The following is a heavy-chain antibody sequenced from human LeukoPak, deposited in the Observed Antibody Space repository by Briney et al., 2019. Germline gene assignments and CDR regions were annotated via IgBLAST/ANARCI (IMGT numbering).Heavy chain of an antibody. CDR2: ISSSSSYI. J-gene: IGHJ4*02. Sequence: PGGSLRLSCAASGFTFSSYSMNWVRQAPGKGLEWVSSISSSSSYIYYADSVKGRFTISRDNAKNSLYLQMNSLRADDTAVYYCARAEATAVFYWGQGTLVIVSS. D-gene: IGHD2-21*02. V-gene: IGHV3-21*01. CDR3: ARAEATAVFY. CDR1: GFTFSSYS.